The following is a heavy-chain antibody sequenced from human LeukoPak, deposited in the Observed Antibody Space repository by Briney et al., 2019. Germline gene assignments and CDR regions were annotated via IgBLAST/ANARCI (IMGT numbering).Heavy chain of an antibody. CDR1: GGSISSYY. V-gene: IGHV4-59*01. CDR2: IYYSGST. CDR3: ARDRYGSGSSDY. Sequence: SQTLSLTCTVSGGSISSYYWSWIRQPPGKGLEWIGYIYYSGSTNYNPSLKSRVTISIDTSKNQFSLKLSSVTAADTAVYYCARDRYGSGSSDYWGQGTLVTVSS. J-gene: IGHJ4*02. D-gene: IGHD3-10*01.